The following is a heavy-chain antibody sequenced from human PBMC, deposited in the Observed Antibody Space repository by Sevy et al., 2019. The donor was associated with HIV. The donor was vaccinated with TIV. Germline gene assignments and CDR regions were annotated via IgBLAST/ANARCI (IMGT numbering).Heavy chain of an antibody. CDR2: IYIDGRT. CDR3: ASSGPAGHD. CDR1: GFTVSNNF. V-gene: IGHV3-53*01. J-gene: IGHJ4*02. Sequence: GGCLRLSCAASGFTVSNNFVTWVRQAPGKGLEWVSFIYIDGRTYYADSVKGRFTISRDNSKNMVYLQLNSLRDEDTAVYCGASSGPAGHDWGQGTTVTVSS. D-gene: IGHD2-2*01.